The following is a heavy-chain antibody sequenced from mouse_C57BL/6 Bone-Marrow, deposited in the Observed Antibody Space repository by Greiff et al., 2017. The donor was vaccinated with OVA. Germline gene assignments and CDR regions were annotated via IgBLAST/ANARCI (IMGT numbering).Heavy chain of an antibody. CDR2: INPSSGYT. Sequence: VKLVESGAELARPGASVKMSCKASGYTFTSYTMHWVKQRPGQGLEWIGYINPSSGYTKYNQKFKDKATLTADKSSSTAYMQLSSLTSEDSAVYYCASRWLLRDWGQGTLVTVSA. CDR3: ASRWLLRD. V-gene: IGHV1-4*01. J-gene: IGHJ3*01. D-gene: IGHD2-3*01. CDR1: GYTFTSYT.